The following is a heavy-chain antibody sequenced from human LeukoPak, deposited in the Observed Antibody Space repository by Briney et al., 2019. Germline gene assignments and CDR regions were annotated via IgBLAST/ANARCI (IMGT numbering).Heavy chain of an antibody. V-gene: IGHV3-21*01. CDR3: ARDPRIAVAGSSGY. Sequence: PGGSLSLSCAPSGFTFSSYSMNWVRQAPGEGLEWVSSISSSSSYIYYADSVKGRFTISRDNAKNSLYLQMNSLRAEDTAVYYCARDPRIAVAGSSGYWGQGTLVTVSS. CDR1: GFTFSSYS. CDR2: ISSSSSYI. J-gene: IGHJ4*02. D-gene: IGHD6-19*01.